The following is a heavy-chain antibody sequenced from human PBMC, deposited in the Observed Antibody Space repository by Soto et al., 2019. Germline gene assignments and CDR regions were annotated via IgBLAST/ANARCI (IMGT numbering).Heavy chain of an antibody. J-gene: IGHJ5*02. D-gene: IGHD2-2*01. V-gene: IGHV1-2*02. Sequence: ASVKVSCKASGYTFTGYYMHWVRQAPGQGLEGMGWINPNSGGTNYAQKFQGRVTMTRDTSISTAYMELSRLRSDDTAVYYCARDRLGYCSSTSCPARSWFDPWGQGTLVTVSS. CDR3: ARDRLGYCSSTSCPARSWFDP. CDR1: GYTFTGYY. CDR2: INPNSGGT.